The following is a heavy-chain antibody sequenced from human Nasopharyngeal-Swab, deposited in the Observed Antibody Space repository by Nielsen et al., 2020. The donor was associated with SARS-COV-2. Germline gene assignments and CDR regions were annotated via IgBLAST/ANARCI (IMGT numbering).Heavy chain of an antibody. J-gene: IGHJ3*02. Sequence: GESLKISCAASGFTFSGYSMNWVRQAPGKGLDWVSSITSGSSYIYYADSVKGRFTISRDNAKNSLFLQMNSLRAEDTAVYYCARGYDFRSGSNAFDIWGQGTMVTVSS. CDR3: ARGYDFRSGSNAFDI. CDR1: GFTFSGYS. CDR2: ITSGSSYI. V-gene: IGHV3-21*01. D-gene: IGHD3-3*01.